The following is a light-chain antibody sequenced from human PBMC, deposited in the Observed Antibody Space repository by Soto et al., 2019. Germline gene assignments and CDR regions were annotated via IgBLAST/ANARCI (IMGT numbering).Light chain of an antibody. J-gene: IGKJ4*01. V-gene: IGKV1-12*01. CDR1: QGISSW. CDR2: TGS. Sequence: DIQMTQSPSSVSASVGDRVSITCRASQGISSWLAWYQQKPGRAPKLLIYTGSSLQSGVPSRFSGTGPETDFTLTISILQPEDVATYYCQQANSFPLTFGGGTKVEIK. CDR3: QQANSFPLT.